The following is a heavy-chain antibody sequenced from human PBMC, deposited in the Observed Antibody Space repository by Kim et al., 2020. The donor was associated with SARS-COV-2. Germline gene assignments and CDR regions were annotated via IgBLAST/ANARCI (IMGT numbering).Heavy chain of an antibody. J-gene: IGHJ2*01. Sequence: SETLSLTCAVPGGSISSGGYSWSWIRQPPGKGLEWIGYIYHSGSTYYNPSLKSRVTISVDRSKNQFSLKLSSVTAADTAVYYCARVTTTYWYFDLWGRGTLVTVSS. CDR2: IYHSGST. D-gene: IGHD2-21*02. V-gene: IGHV4-30-2*01. CDR3: ARVTTTYWYFDL. CDR1: GGSISSGGYS.